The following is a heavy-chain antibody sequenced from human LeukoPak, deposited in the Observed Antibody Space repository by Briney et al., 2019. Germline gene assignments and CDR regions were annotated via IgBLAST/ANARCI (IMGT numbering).Heavy chain of an antibody. CDR2: IYPGDSDT. CDR1: GYIFTSYW. V-gene: IGHV5-51*01. Sequence: PGESLKISCKGSGYIFTSYWIAWVRQMPGKGLEWMGIIYPGDSDTRYSPSFQGQVTISADKSISTAYLQWSSLKASDSAMYYCATPRSPEGAFDIWGQGTMVTVSS. CDR3: ATPRSPEGAFDI. J-gene: IGHJ3*02.